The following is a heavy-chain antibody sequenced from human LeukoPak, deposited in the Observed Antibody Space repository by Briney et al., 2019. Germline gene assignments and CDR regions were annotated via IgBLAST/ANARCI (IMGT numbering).Heavy chain of an antibody. J-gene: IGHJ4*02. CDR3: AKDGAAYCGGDCYQYYFDY. CDR2: IRYDGSNK. Sequence: PGGSLRLSCAASGFTFSSYGMHWVRQAPGKGLEWVAFIRYDGSNKYYADSVKGRFTISRDNSKNTLYLQMNSLRAEDTAVYYCAKDGAAYCGGDCYQYYFDYWGQGTLVTVSS. D-gene: IGHD2-21*01. V-gene: IGHV3-30*02. CDR1: GFTFSSYG.